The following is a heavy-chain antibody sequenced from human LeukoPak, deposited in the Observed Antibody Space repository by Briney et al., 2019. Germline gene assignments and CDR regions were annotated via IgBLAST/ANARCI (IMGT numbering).Heavy chain of an antibody. D-gene: IGHD1-1*01. CDR1: GFTFDDSA. CDR2: ISWNSGFI. J-gene: IGHJ4*02. CDR3: AKTGNPATGDY. Sequence: GGSLRLSCAASGFTFDDSAMHWVRQRPGKGLEWVSGISWNSGFIAYADSVKGRFTTSRDNAKNSLYLQMNSLRAEDTAVYYCAKTGNPATGDYWGQGTLVTVSS. V-gene: IGHV3-9*01.